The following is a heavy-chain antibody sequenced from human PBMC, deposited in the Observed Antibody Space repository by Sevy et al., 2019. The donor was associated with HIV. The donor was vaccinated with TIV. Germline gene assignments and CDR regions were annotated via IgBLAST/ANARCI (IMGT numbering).Heavy chain of an antibody. D-gene: IGHD3-22*01. J-gene: IGHJ6*01. CDR1: GYTFTSYG. V-gene: IGHV1-18*01. Sequence: ASVKVSCKASGYTFTSYGISWVRQAPGQGLEWMGWISAYNGNTNYAQKLQGRVTMTTDTSTSTGYMELRSLRSDDTDVYYCARSSWVYYYDSSGYYPDYYYYGMDVGGQGTTVTV. CDR2: ISAYNGNT. CDR3: ARSSWVYYYDSSGYYPDYYYYGMDV.